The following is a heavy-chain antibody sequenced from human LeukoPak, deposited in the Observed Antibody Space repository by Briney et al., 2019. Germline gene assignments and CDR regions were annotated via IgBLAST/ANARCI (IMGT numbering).Heavy chain of an antibody. CDR2: IYTSGST. V-gene: IGHV4-4*07. Sequence: SETLSLTCTVSGGSISSYYWSWIRQPAGKGLEWIGRIYTSGSTNYNPSLKSRVTMSVDTSKNQFSLQLNSVTPEDTAVYYCARDLVVLPAAFLGYFYMDVWGKGTTVTVSS. J-gene: IGHJ6*03. CDR3: ARDLVVLPAAFLGYFYMDV. CDR1: GGSISSYY. D-gene: IGHD2-2*01.